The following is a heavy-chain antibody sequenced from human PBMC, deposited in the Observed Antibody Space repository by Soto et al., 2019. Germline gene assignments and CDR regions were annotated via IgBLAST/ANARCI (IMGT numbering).Heavy chain of an antibody. Sequence: GESLKISCRGSGYDFNTNWFGWVRQLPGRGLEWVGIMYPGDSDTRLHPSLQGHVTLSADVTVSTAFLQWRTLKTSDSGMYFCARLPRECNKTSCYYADHLGQRTSVTVSS. J-gene: IGHJ4*02. V-gene: IGHV5-51*01. D-gene: IGHD3-22*01. CDR1: GYDFNTNW. CDR2: MYPGDSDT. CDR3: ARLPRECNKTSCYYADH.